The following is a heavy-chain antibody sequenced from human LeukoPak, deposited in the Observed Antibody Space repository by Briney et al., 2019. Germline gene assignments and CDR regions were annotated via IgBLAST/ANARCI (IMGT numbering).Heavy chain of an antibody. J-gene: IGHJ4*02. V-gene: IGHV3-53*01. CDR2: IYSGGST. CDR1: GFTVSSSY. D-gene: IGHD6-13*01. Sequence: GGSLRLSCAASGFTVSSSYMSWVRQAPGKGLEWVSVIYSGGSTYYADSVKGRFTISRDNSKNTLYLQMNSLRAEDTAVYYCARGGSSSWYLDYWGQGTLVTVSS. CDR3: ARGGSSSWYLDY.